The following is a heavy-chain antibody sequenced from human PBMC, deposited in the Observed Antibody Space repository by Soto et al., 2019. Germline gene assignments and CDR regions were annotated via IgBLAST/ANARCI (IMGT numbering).Heavy chain of an antibody. D-gene: IGHD6-13*01. CDR1: GFTFSSYA. J-gene: IGHJ4*02. V-gene: IGHV3-30-3*01. CDR2: ISYDGSNK. Sequence: QVQLVESGGGVVQPGRSLRLSCAASGFTFSSYAMHWVRQAPGKGLEWVAVISYDGSNKYYADSVKGRFTISRDNSKNTLYLQMNSLRAEDTAVYYCARGYGRSWYVYWGQGTLVTVSS. CDR3: ARGYGRSWYVY.